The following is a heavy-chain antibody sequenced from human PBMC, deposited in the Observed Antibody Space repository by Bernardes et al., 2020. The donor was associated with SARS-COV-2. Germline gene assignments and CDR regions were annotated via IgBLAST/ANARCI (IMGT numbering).Heavy chain of an antibody. J-gene: IGHJ4*02. Sequence: GGSLRLSCAASGFTFSSYSMNWVRQAPGKGLEWVSYISSSSSTIYYADSVKGRFTISRDNAKNTLFMQMNSLRADDTAVYFCARGALDGSGRYVVDWWGQGTLVTVSS. CDR2: ISSSSSTI. CDR3: ARGALDGSGRYVVDW. CDR1: GFTFSSYS. V-gene: IGHV3-48*04. D-gene: IGHD6-19*01.